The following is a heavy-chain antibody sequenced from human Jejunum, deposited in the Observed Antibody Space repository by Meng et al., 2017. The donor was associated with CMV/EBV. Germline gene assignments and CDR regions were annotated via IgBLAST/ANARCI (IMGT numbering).Heavy chain of an antibody. CDR1: GGSNTSSNYF. D-gene: IGHD2/OR15-2a*01. J-gene: IGHJ4*02. V-gene: IGHV4-39*07. CDR3: ARPHSNS. CDR2: MYYSGTT. Sequence: LSTTCTVSGGSNTSSNYFWAWIRQPPGKGLEWIGSMYYSGTTYYNPSLKSRVTISVDTSKNQFSLRLTSVTAADTAVYYCARPHSNSWGQGTLVTVSS.